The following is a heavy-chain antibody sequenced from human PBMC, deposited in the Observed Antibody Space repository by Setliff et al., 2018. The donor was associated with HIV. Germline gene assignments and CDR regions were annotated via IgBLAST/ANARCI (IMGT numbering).Heavy chain of an antibody. CDR2: ISGPGGTA. CDR3: ARDTLHKDY. J-gene: IGHJ4*02. V-gene: IGHV3-23*01. CDR1: GFTFTSYV. D-gene: IGHD4-4*01. Sequence: GGSLRLSCAASGFTFTSYVMNWVRQAPGKGLEWVSAISGPGGTAYYADSVKGRFTISRDNSKNTLFLQMNSLRAEDTAVYYCARDTLHKDYWGQGTLVTVSS.